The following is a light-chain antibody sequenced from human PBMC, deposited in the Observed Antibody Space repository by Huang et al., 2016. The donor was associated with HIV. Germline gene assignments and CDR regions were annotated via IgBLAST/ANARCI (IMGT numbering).Light chain of an antibody. J-gene: IGKJ4*01. CDR3: QQRRNWPLT. V-gene: IGKV3-11*01. Sequence: DIVLTQSPATLSLSPGERASLSCRASQSVDRYLAWSQQKPGQAPRLLIYDASNRATDIPTRFSGSGSGADFTLTISSLEPEDFAVYYCQQRRNWPLTVGGGTKVEIK. CDR1: QSVDRY. CDR2: DAS.